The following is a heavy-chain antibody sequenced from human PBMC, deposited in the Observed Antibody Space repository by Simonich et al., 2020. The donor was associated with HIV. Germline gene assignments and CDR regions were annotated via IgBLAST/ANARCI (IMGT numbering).Heavy chain of an antibody. Sequence: QVQLQESGPGLVKPSETLSLTCAVSGYSISSGYYWGWIRQPRGKGLGWIGSIYHSGSTYNTPSLKGRVTISVDTSKNQFSLKLSSVTAADTAVYYCARNNFWSGWLFDYWGQGTLVTVSS. CDR2: IYHSGST. CDR1: GYSISSGYY. CDR3: ARNNFWSGWLFDY. D-gene: IGHD3-3*01. J-gene: IGHJ4*02. V-gene: IGHV4-38-2*01.